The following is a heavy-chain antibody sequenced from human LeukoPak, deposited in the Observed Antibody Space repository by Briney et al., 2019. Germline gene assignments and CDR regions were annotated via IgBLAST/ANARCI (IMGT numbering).Heavy chain of an antibody. Sequence: SETLSLTCSVSGGSISSYYWSWIRQPPGKGLEWIGYIYTSGSTNHNPSLKSRVTISVDTSKTQFSLKLSSVTAADTAVYYCARQGGRVDTAMVRLSYMDVWGKGTTVTVSS. CDR3: ARQGGRVDTAMVRLSYMDV. V-gene: IGHV4-4*09. CDR2: IYTSGST. CDR1: GGSISSYY. J-gene: IGHJ6*03. D-gene: IGHD5-18*01.